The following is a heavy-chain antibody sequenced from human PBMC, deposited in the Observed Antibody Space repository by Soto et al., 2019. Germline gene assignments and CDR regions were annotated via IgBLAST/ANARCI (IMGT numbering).Heavy chain of an antibody. D-gene: IGHD2-21*02. CDR1: GYTFTNYY. Sequence: QVQLVQSGAEVQKPGASVKLSCKASGYTFTNYYVHWVRQAPGQGLEWVGIINPSDGSRNYAQKFQARGTMTRDTSTSTVYLELSGLRSDDTAVYYCARESVVTSNFAYWGQGTLVTVSS. CDR2: INPSDGSR. V-gene: IGHV1-46*01. J-gene: IGHJ4*02. CDR3: ARESVVTSNFAY.